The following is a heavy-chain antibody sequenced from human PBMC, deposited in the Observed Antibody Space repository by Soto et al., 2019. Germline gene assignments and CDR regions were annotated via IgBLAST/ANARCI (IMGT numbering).Heavy chain of an antibody. V-gene: IGHV5-51*01. D-gene: IGHD3-22*01. CDR1: GYTFATYW. J-gene: IGHJ3*01. Sequence: GESLKIFCMASGYTFATYWIGWVRQMPGKGLEWMGNIYPGDSDARYSPSFQDQVTISVDKSINIACLQWSSLKASDTAMYYCARRTYHYDSSGYSPGKIDGFDFWGQGTMVTVSS. CDR3: ARRTYHYDSSGYSPGKIDGFDF. CDR2: IYPGDSDA.